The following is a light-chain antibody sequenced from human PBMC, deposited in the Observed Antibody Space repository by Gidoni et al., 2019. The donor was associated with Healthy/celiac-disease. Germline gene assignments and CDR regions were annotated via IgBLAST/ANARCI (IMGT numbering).Light chain of an antibody. CDR1: QGISSY. CDR3: QQYYSYPT. CDR2: AAS. Sequence: LRITPSPSSLSASTGDRVTITCRASQGISSYLAWYQQKPGKAPKLLIYAASTLQSGVPSRFSGSGSGTDFTLTISCLQSEDFATYYCQQYYSYPTFGQGTKVEIK. J-gene: IGKJ1*01. V-gene: IGKV1-8*01.